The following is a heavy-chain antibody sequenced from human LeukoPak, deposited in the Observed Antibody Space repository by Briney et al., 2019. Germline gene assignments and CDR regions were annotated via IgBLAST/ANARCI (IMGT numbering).Heavy chain of an antibody. Sequence: ASVKVSCKAAGYSCTDYAMHWVRQAPGQRLEWMGWINAGNGNTKYSQKVQGRGSITRDRSASTAYMELSSLRSEDTAVYYCARIGYSSTNYSYGLDVWGQGTTVTVSS. D-gene: IGHD6-13*01. CDR3: ARIGYSSTNYSYGLDV. CDR1: GYSCTDYA. J-gene: IGHJ6*02. V-gene: IGHV1-3*01. CDR2: INAGNGNT.